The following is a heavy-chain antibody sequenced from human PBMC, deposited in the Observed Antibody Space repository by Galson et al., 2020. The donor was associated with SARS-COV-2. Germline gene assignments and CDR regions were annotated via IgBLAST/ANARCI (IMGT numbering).Heavy chain of an antibody. CDR3: ARATGMYDTGGYKPLLDPFDV. CDR1: GFRFTSYW. V-gene: IGHV5-51*01. CDR2: IYPDDSDT. J-gene: IGHJ3*01. Sequence: GESLKISCKGSGFRFTSYWIGWVRQMPGKGLEWMGIIYPDDSDTRYSPSFQGQVTMSADESINTAYLQWSSLKASDTAMYYCARATGMYDTGGYKPLLDPFDVWGQGTMVTVSS. D-gene: IGHD3-22*01.